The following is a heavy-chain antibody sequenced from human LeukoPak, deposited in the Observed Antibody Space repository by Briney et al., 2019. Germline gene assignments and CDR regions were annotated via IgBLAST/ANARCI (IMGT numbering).Heavy chain of an antibody. V-gene: IGHV4-34*01. J-gene: IGHJ6*03. D-gene: IGHD1-1*01. CDR2: INHSGST. CDR3: ARGRRFYYYYYMDV. Sequence: SETQSLTCAVYGGSFSGYYWSWIRQPPGKGLEWIGEINHSGSTNYNPSLKSRVTISVDTSKNQFSLKLSSVTAADTAVYYCARGRRFYYYYYMDVWGKGTTVTVSS. CDR1: GGSFSGYY.